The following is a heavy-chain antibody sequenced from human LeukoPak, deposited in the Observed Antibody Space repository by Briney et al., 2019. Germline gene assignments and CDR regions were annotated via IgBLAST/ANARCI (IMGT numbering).Heavy chain of an antibody. CDR2: IYYSGST. CDR3: ARDGTVAAPGDY. CDR1: GGSISSSSYY. Sequence: SETLSLTCTVSGGSISSSSYYWGWIRQPPGKGLGWIGSIYYSGSTYYNPSLKSRVTISVDTSKNQFSLKLSSVTAADTAVYYCARDGTVAAPGDYWGQGTLVTVSS. V-gene: IGHV4-39*07. J-gene: IGHJ4*02. D-gene: IGHD6-19*01.